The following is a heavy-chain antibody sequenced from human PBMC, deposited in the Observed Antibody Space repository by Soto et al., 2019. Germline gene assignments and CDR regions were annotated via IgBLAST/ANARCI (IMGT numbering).Heavy chain of an antibody. D-gene: IGHD2-2*01. V-gene: IGHV4-4*02. Sequence: NPSETLSLTCAVSGGSISSSNWWSWVRQPPGKGLQWIAEIYHTGSTNYNPSLKSRVTISIDKFKNQFSLRLNSVTAADTAVYYCARKPAAPGWFDPWGLGTLVTVSS. J-gene: IGHJ5*02. CDR2: IYHTGST. CDR3: ARKPAAPGWFDP. CDR1: GGSISSSNW.